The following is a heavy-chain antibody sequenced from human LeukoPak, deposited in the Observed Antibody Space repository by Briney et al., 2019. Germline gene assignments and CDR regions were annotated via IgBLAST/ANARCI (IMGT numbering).Heavy chain of an antibody. J-gene: IGHJ4*02. V-gene: IGHV3-30*18. CDR2: ISYEGSKK. CDR1: GFTFNSYG. D-gene: IGHD1-20*01. Sequence: GGSLRLYCAAPGFTFNSYGMHWVRQAEGKGVGWVAVISYEGSKKYYADCVKGRFTISRDNSKNTLYLQMHSLRAEDTAVYYCAKILTRTSSGFDYWVQGTLVTVSS. CDR3: AKILTRTSSGFDY.